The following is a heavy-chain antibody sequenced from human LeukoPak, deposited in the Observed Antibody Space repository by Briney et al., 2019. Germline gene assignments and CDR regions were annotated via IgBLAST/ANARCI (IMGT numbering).Heavy chain of an antibody. Sequence: GGSLTLSCAPPGFTVSNEYVICVRQAPGEGLEWVSVIYSGGSTKYADSVKARLTISRDNSKNTVYLQMNSLRADDTAVYYCARATLDNWGQGTLVTASS. CDR3: ARATLDN. V-gene: IGHV3-53*01. CDR1: GFTVSNEY. J-gene: IGHJ4*02. CDR2: IYSGGST.